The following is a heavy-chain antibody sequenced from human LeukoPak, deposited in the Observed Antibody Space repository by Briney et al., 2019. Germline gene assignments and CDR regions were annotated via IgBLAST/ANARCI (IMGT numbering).Heavy chain of an antibody. D-gene: IGHD6-19*01. CDR2: INHSGST. CDR3: ARGDSSGWISRF. CDR1: GGSFSGYY. V-gene: IGHV4-34*01. Sequence: PSETLSLTCAVYGGSFSGYYWSWIRQPPGKGLEWIGEINHSGSTNYNPSLKSRVTISADTSKNQFSLKLSSVTAADTAVYYCARGDSSGWISRFWGQGTLVTVSS. J-gene: IGHJ4*02.